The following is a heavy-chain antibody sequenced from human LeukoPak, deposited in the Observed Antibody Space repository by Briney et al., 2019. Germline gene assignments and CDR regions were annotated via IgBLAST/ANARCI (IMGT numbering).Heavy chain of an antibody. CDR3: AKDPYGSGSYPLDY. CDR2: ISGSGGDT. D-gene: IGHD3-10*01. V-gene: IGHV3-23*01. Sequence: GGSLRLSCAASGFTFNKYAMNWVRQAPGKGLEWVSAISGSGGDTYYADSVKGRFTVSRDNSNNTLCLQMNSLRAEDTAVYYCAKDPYGSGSYPLDYWGQGTLVTVSS. J-gene: IGHJ4*02. CDR1: GFTFNKYA.